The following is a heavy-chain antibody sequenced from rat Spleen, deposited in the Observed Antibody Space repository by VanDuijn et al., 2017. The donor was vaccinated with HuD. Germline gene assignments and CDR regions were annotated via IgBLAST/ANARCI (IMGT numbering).Heavy chain of an antibody. J-gene: IGHJ4*01. CDR1: GFTFSNYD. CDR2: ISPSGGST. Sequence: EVQLVESGGGLVQPGRSLKLSCAASGFTFSNYDMAWVRQAPTKGLEWVASISPSGGSTYYRDSVKGRFTVYRDNAKSTLYLQMDSLRTEDTATYYCTREDWVLDVWGQGASVTVSS. CDR3: TREDWVLDV. V-gene: IGHV5-27*01. D-gene: IGHD4-2*01.